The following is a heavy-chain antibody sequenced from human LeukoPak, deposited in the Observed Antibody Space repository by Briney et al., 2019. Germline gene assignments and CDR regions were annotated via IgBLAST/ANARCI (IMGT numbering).Heavy chain of an antibody. V-gene: IGHV3-23*01. CDR2: ISGSGGST. Sequence: GGSLRLSCAASGFTFSSYGMSWVRQAPGKGLEWVSAISGSGGSTYYADSVKGRFTISRDNSKNTLYLQMNSLRAEDTAVYYCAKTLLMYSSSRDDAFDIWGQGTMVTVSS. CDR3: AKTLLMYSSSRDDAFDI. CDR1: GFTFSSYG. D-gene: IGHD6-19*01. J-gene: IGHJ3*02.